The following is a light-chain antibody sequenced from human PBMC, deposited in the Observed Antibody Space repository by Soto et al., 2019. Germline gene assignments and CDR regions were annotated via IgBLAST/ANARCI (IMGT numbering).Light chain of an antibody. V-gene: IGLV1-40*01. CDR3: QSYDSSMRAYV. CDR2: GNS. CDR1: SSNIGAGYD. J-gene: IGLJ1*01. Sequence: QSVLTQPPSVSGAPGQRVTISCTGRSSNIGAGYDVHWYQQLPGTAPKLLIYGNSNRPSGVPDRFSGSKSGTSASLAITGLQAEDEADYFCQSYDSSMRAYVFGTWTKLTVL.